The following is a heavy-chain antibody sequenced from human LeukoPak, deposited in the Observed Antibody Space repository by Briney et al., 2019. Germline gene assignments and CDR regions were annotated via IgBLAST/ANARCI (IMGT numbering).Heavy chain of an antibody. J-gene: IGHJ6*02. CDR3: ARADESLVYGMDV. CDR1: GGSISSSSYY. Sequence: PSETLSLTCTVSGGSISSSSYYWGWVRQPPGMGLEWIGSIYYSGSTYYNPSLKSRVTISGDTSRNQFSLKLSSVTAADTAVYYCARADESLVYGMDVWGPGTTVIVSS. V-gene: IGHV4-39*01. CDR2: IYYSGST.